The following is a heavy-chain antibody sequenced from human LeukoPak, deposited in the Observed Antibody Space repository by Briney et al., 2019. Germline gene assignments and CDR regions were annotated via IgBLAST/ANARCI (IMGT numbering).Heavy chain of an antibody. V-gene: IGHV3-23*01. CDR3: AAASRVYYYGSGSYSSGPCDY. D-gene: IGHD3-10*01. CDR2: ISGSGGST. Sequence: PGGSLRLSCAASGFTFSSYTMSWVRQAPGKGLEWVSAISGSGGSTYYADSVKGRFTISRDNSKNTLYLQMNSLRAEDTAVYYCAAASRVYYYGSGSYSSGPCDYWGQGTLVTVSS. J-gene: IGHJ4*02. CDR1: GFTFSSYT.